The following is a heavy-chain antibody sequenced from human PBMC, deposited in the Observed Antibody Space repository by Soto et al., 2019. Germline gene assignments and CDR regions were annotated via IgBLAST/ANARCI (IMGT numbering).Heavy chain of an antibody. J-gene: IGHJ4*02. D-gene: IGHD1-26*01. CDR1: GGTFSSYT. CDR3: ARGYYSGSNPSYCDY. Sequence: QLQLVQSGAEVREPGSSVKVSCKASGGTFSSYTVIWGRQAPGQGLEWMGGITPTLNIAKYAEKFQGRVTITADESTSTVNMRLSSLRSEDTAGYFCARGYYSGSNPSYCDYWGQGTLVAVSS. V-gene: IGHV1-69*01. CDR2: ITPTLNIA.